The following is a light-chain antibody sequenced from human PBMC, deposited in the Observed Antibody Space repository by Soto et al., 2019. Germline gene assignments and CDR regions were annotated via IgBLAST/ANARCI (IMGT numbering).Light chain of an antibody. J-gene: IGLJ3*02. CDR1: SSDVGGYNY. CDR2: EVS. V-gene: IGLV2-14*01. CDR3: YSYTSRSTWV. Sequence: QSVLTQPASVSGSPGQSITISCTGTSSDVGGYNYVSWYQQHPGKAPKLMIYEVSNRPSGVSNRFHGSKSDNTGSLTISGLQAEDEADYYCYSYTSRSTWVFGGGTQLTVL.